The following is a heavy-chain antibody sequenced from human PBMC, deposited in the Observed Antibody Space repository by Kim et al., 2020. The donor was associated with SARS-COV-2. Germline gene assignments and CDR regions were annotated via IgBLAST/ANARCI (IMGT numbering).Heavy chain of an antibody. Sequence: GGSLRLSCAASGFTFGDYAMHWVRQAPGKGLEWVSGISWNSGSIGYADSVKGRFTISRDNAKNSLYLQMNSLRAEDTALYYCAKDLLRITMVRGVIGAAYYYGMDVWGQGTTVTVSS. V-gene: IGHV3-9*01. CDR1: GFTFGDYA. CDR2: ISWNSGSI. CDR3: AKDLLRITMVRGVIGAAYYYGMDV. J-gene: IGHJ6*02. D-gene: IGHD3-10*01.